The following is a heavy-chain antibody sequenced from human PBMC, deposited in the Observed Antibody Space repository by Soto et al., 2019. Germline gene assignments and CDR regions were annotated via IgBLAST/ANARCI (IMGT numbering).Heavy chain of an antibody. CDR3: AKGGTIGTVYYRMDV. Sequence: GGSLRLSCAASGFTFSSYGMHWVRQAPGKGLEWVSVISYDGSNKYYADSVKGRFTISRDNSKNTLYLQMNSLRAEDTAVYYCAKGGTIGTVYYRMDVGGQGTTVTVSS. V-gene: IGHV3-30*18. D-gene: IGHD1-1*01. CDR1: GFTFSSYG. CDR2: ISYDGSNK. J-gene: IGHJ6*02.